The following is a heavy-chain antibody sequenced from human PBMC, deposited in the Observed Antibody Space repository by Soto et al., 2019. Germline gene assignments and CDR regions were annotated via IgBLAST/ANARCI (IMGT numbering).Heavy chain of an antibody. CDR3: APKENYYYYYMEV. CDR2: ISSSSSYI. CDR1: GFTFSSYS. J-gene: IGHJ6*03. V-gene: IGHV3-21*01. Sequence: EVQLVESGGGLVKPGGSLRLSCAASGFTFSSYSMNWVREAPGKGLEWVSSISSSSSYIYYADSVKGRFTISRDNAKVELYLQMNSLRAEDTAVYYCAPKENYYYYYMEVWGKGTTVTVSS.